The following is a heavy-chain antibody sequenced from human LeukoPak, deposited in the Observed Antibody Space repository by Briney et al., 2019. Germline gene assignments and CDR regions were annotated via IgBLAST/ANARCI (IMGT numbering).Heavy chain of an antibody. V-gene: IGHV3-23*01. CDR3: AKMAHYYDSSGYYRTLDY. CDR2: ISGSGGST. J-gene: IGHJ4*02. D-gene: IGHD3-22*01. Sequence: PGGSLRLSCAASGFTFSSYAMSWVRQAPGKGLEWVSAISGSGGSTYYADSVKGRFTISRDNSKNTLYLQMNSLRAEDTAVYYCAKMAHYYDSSGYYRTLDYWGQGTLVTVS. CDR1: GFTFSSYA.